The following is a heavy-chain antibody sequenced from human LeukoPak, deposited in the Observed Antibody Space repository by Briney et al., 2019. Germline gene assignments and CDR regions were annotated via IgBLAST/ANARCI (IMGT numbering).Heavy chain of an antibody. CDR1: GGSFSAYY. CDR2: INHSGRT. Sequence: SETLSLTCGVSGGSFSAYYWSWIRQPPGKGLELIGEINHSGRTNYNPSLKSRVTISVDTSKNQFSLNLSSVTAADTAVYYCARSPLTGNYGDWFDPWGQGTLVIVSS. J-gene: IGHJ5*02. CDR3: ARSPLTGNYGDWFDP. D-gene: IGHD3-9*01. V-gene: IGHV4-34*01.